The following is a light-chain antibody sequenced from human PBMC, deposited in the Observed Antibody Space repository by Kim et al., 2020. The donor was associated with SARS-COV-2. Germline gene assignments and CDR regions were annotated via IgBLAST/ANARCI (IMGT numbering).Light chain of an antibody. CDR3: QQYNNWPWT. J-gene: IGKJ1*01. V-gene: IGKV3-15*01. Sequence: EIVMTQSPATLSVSPGEGVTPSRRASQTISSNLGWYQQKPGQAPRLLIYGASTWATGVPTRFSGSGSGTEFTLTISSLQSEDFAVYCCQQYNNWPWTFGHGTKVGIK. CDR2: GAS. CDR1: QTISSN.